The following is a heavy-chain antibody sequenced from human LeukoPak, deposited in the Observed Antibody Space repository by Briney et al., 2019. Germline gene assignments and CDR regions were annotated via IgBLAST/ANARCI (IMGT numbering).Heavy chain of an antibody. Sequence: GGSLRLSCAASGFPFSSYGMHWVRQAPGKGLEWVAVIWYDGSNKYYADSVKGRFTISRDNSKNTLYLLMNSLRAEDTAVYYCAREYYDSSGSRVHGMDVWGQGTTVTVSS. CDR3: AREYYDSSGSRVHGMDV. D-gene: IGHD3-22*01. CDR2: IWYDGSNK. CDR1: GFPFSSYG. V-gene: IGHV3-33*01. J-gene: IGHJ6*02.